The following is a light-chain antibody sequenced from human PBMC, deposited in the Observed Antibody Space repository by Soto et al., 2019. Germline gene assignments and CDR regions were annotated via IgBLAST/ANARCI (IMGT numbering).Light chain of an antibody. J-gene: IGKJ4*01. CDR1: QSVSSN. CDR3: QQDNKWPLT. CDR2: GTS. V-gene: IGKV3-15*01. Sequence: EIVMTQSPATLSESPGERATLSCRASQSVSSNLAWYQQKRGQAPRLLLYGTSTRATGIPARFSVSGSGTEFTLTISSLQAEDCAVYYCQQDNKWPLTFGGGTKVEIK.